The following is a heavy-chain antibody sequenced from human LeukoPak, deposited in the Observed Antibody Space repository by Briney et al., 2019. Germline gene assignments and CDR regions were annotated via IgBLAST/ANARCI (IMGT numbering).Heavy chain of an antibody. CDR3: ARGSQQLDY. CDR1: GYTFTSYG. CDR2: ISTYNGHT. V-gene: IGHV1-18*04. D-gene: IGHD6-13*01. J-gene: IGHJ4*02. Sequence: ALVRVSCKASGYTFTSYGITWVRQAPGQGLEWMGWISTYNGHTNYAQNLQGRVTMTTDTSTTTAYMELRSLRSDDTAVYYCARGSQQLDYWGQGTLVTVSS.